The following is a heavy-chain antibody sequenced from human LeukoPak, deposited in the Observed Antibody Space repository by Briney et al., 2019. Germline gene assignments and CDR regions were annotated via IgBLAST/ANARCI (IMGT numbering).Heavy chain of an antibody. Sequence: GGSLRLSCAASGFTFSSYAMHWVRQAPGKGLEWVAVISYDGSNKYYADSVKGRFTISRDNSKNTLYLQMNSLRAEDTAVYYCAWSGSYPVWGQGTLVTVSS. CDR2: ISYDGSNK. V-gene: IGHV3-30-3*01. J-gene: IGHJ4*02. CDR3: AWSGSYPV. CDR1: GFTFSSYA. D-gene: IGHD1-26*01.